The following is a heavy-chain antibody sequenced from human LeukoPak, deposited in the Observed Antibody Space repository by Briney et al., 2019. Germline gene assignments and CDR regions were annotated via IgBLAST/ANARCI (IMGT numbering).Heavy chain of an antibody. CDR1: GGTFSSYA. D-gene: IGHD1-14*01. Sequence: SVTVSCKASGGTFSSYAISWVRQAPGQGLEWMGRIIPILGIANYAQKFQGRVTITADKSTSTAYMELSSLRSEDTAVYYCARATTQPRANYYYFYGMDVWGQGTTVTVSS. V-gene: IGHV1-69*04. CDR2: IIPILGIA. CDR3: ARATTQPRANYYYFYGMDV. J-gene: IGHJ6*02.